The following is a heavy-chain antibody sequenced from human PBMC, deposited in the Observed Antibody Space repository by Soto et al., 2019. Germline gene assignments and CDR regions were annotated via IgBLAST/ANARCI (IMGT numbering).Heavy chain of an antibody. Sequence: QVTLKESGPVLVKPTEPLTLTCTVSGFSLSNARMGVSWIRQPPGKALEWLAHIFSNDEKSYSTSLKSRLTISKDTSKSQVVLTMTNMDPVDTATYYCARIDYSNSGGMDVWGQGTTVTVSS. J-gene: IGHJ6*02. D-gene: IGHD4-4*01. CDR1: GFSLSNARMG. CDR2: IFSNDEK. V-gene: IGHV2-26*01. CDR3: ARIDYSNSGGMDV.